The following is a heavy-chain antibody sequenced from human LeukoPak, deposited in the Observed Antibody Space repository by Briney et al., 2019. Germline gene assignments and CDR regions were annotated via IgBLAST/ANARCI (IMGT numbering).Heavy chain of an antibody. CDR3: ARGSWFGEYYFDY. CDR1: GYTFTGYY. D-gene: IGHD3-10*01. V-gene: IGHV1-2*04. J-gene: IGHJ4*02. CDR2: INPNSGGT. Sequence: GASVKVSCKASGYTFTGYYMHWVRQAPGQGLEWMGWINPNSGGTNYAQKFQGWVTMTRDTSISTAYMELSRLRSDDTAVYYCARGSWFGEYYFDYWGQGTLVTVSS.